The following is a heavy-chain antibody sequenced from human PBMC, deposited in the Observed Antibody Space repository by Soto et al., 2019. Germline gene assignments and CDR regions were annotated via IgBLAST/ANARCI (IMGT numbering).Heavy chain of an antibody. Sequence: GGSLRLSCAASGFSFSIYTMNWVRQAPGKGLEWVSSISSSSSYIYYADSVKGRFTVSRDNAENSLYLQMNSLRAEDTAVYYCARDPYGDYYFDYWGQGTLVTVSS. CDR2: ISSSSSYI. CDR1: GFSFSIYT. J-gene: IGHJ4*02. CDR3: ARDPYGDYYFDY. V-gene: IGHV3-21*01. D-gene: IGHD4-17*01.